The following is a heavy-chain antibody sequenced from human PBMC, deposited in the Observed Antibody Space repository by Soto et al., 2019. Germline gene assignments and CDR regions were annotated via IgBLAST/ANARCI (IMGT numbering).Heavy chain of an antibody. CDR1: GFTFSSHL. D-gene: IGHD3-22*01. CDR2: IKPDGSEK. CDR3: ARGDYYDSSGPFSDAFDI. Sequence: GSLRLSCAASGFTFSSHLMSWVRQAPGEGVEWVANIKPDGSEKWYVDSVKGRFTISRDNAKNSLYLQMNSLRAEDTAVYYCARGDYYDSSGPFSDAFDIWGQGTMVTVSS. V-gene: IGHV3-7*04. J-gene: IGHJ3*02.